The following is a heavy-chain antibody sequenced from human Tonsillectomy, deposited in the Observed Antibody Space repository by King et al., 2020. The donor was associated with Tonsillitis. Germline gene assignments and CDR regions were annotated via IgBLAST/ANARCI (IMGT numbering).Heavy chain of an antibody. D-gene: IGHD2-2*01. CDR2: SNPNSGGT. Sequence: VQLVESGAEVKKPGASVKVSCKASGYTFTGYYMHWVRQAPVQGLEWMGWSNPNSGGTNYAQKVQGRVTMTRDTSISTAYMELSRLRSDDTAVYYCATRLVVPAAYYFDYWGQGTLVTVSS. CDR3: ATRLVVPAAYYFDY. V-gene: IGHV1-2*02. CDR1: GYTFTGYY. J-gene: IGHJ4*02.